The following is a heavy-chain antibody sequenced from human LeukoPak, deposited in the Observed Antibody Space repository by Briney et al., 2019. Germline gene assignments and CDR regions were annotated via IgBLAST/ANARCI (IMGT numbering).Heavy chain of an antibody. V-gene: IGHV3-7*01. D-gene: IGHD4-17*01. CDR2: INEDGSKK. CDR1: AFNFKNYW. Sequence: GGSMTLSCAGSAFNFKNYWMSWVRQAPGKGLEWVANINEDGSKKFHVDSVEGRFTISRDNDKNSMYLQMNSVRAEDTALYYCTTSNYGRRDYWGQGIPATVSS. CDR3: TTSNYGRRDY. J-gene: IGHJ4*02.